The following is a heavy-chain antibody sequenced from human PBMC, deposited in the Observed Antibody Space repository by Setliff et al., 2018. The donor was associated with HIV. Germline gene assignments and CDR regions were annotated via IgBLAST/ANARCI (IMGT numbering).Heavy chain of an antibody. Sequence: PSETLSLTCAVYGGSFSGYSWNWIRQSPGKGLEWIGEINFSGGTNYNPSLKSRVTISVDTSKNQFSLKLSSVTAADTAVYYCARRTTYVDTAMYDYWGQGTLVTVSS. CDR1: GGSFSGYS. CDR2: INFSGGT. D-gene: IGHD5-18*01. J-gene: IGHJ4*02. CDR3: ARRTTYVDTAMYDY. V-gene: IGHV4-34*01.